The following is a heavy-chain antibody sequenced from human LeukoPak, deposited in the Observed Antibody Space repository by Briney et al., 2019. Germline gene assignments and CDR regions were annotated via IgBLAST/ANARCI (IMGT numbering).Heavy chain of an antibody. CDR1: GFTFSNYA. J-gene: IGHJ5*02. Sequence: GSLRLSCAASGFTFSNYAMSWVRQAPGKGLEWIGSIYYSGSTYYNPSLKSRVTISVDTSKNQFSLKLSSVTAADTAVYYCARVPRGFYDFWSGYWGDPYWFDPWGQGTLVTVSS. V-gene: IGHV4-39*07. CDR2: IYYSGST. CDR3: ARVPRGFYDFWSGYWGDPYWFDP. D-gene: IGHD3-3*01.